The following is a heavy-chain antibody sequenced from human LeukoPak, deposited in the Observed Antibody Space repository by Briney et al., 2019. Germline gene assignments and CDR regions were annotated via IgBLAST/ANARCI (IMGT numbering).Heavy chain of an antibody. CDR3: ASRVYYGSGSRPWAFDI. J-gene: IGHJ3*02. CDR1: GGTFSSYA. Sequence: SVKVSCKASGGTFSSYAISWVRQAPGQGLEWMGGIIPIFGTANYAQKFQGRVTITADESTSTAYMELSSLRSEDTAVYYCASRVYYGSGSRPWAFDIWGQGTMVTVSS. V-gene: IGHV1-69*13. D-gene: IGHD3-10*01. CDR2: IIPIFGTA.